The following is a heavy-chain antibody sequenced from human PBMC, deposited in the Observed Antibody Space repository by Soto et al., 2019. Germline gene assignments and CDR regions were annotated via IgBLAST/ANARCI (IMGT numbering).Heavy chain of an antibody. V-gene: IGHV1-69*13. Sequence: SVKVSCKASGGTFSSYSISWVRQAPGQGLEWMGGIIPIFGTANYAQKFQGRVTITADESTSTAYMELSSLRSEDTAVYYCARDSGSYSDFDYWGQGTLVTVSS. D-gene: IGHD1-26*01. CDR2: IIPIFGTA. CDR1: GGTFSSYS. CDR3: ARDSGSYSDFDY. J-gene: IGHJ4*02.